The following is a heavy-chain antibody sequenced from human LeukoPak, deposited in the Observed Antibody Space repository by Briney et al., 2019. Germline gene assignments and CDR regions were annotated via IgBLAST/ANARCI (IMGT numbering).Heavy chain of an antibody. J-gene: IGHJ4*02. CDR1: GYTFTGYY. CDR2: INPNSGGT. D-gene: IGHD3-3*01. Sequence: ASVKVSCKASGYTFTGYYMHWVRQAPGQGLEWMGWINPNSGGTNYAQKFQGRVTMTRDTSTSAVYMELSSLRSEDTAVYYCARDTGSYDFWSGYLAGTFDYWGQGTLVTVSS. V-gene: IGHV1-2*02. CDR3: ARDTGSYDFWSGYLAGTFDY.